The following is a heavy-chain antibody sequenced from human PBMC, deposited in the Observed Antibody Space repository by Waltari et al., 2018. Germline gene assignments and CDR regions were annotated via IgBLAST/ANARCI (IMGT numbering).Heavy chain of an antibody. V-gene: IGHV4-39*07. CDR2: IYYSGST. D-gene: IGHD3-3*01. Sequence: QLQLQESGPGLVKPSETLSLTCTVSGGSISSSSYYWGWIRQPPGKGLEWIGSIYYSGSTYYNPSLKSRVTISVDTSKNQFSLKLSSVTAADTAVYYCARASITIFLFDPWGQGTLVTVSS. CDR3: ARASITIFLFDP. CDR1: GGSISSSSYY. J-gene: IGHJ5*02.